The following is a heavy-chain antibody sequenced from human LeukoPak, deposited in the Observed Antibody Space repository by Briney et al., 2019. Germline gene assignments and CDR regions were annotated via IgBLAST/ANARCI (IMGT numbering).Heavy chain of an antibody. CDR1: GGSISISTYY. D-gene: IGHD6-6*01. V-gene: IGHV4-39*07. J-gene: IGHJ4*02. CDR2: IYHSGST. CDR3: ARDNIAASDY. Sequence: SETLSLTCTVSGGSISISTYYWGWIRQPPGKGLEWIGSIYHSGSTYYNPSLKSRVTISVDTSKNQFSLKLSSVTAADTAVYYCARDNIAASDYWGQGTLVTVSS.